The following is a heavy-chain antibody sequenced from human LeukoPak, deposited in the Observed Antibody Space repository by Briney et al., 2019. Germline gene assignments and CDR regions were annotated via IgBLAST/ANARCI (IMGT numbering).Heavy chain of an antibody. D-gene: IGHD3-16*01. J-gene: IGHJ4*02. CDR3: ARSRGPNTFGGVHDY. CDR2: INHSGST. CDR1: GGSFSGYY. V-gene: IGHV4-34*01. Sequence: SETLSLTCAVYGGSFSGYYWSWIRQPPGKGLEWIGEINHSGSTNYNPSLKSRVTISVDTSKNQFSLKLSSVTAADTAVYYCARSRGPNTFGGVHDYWGQGTLVTVSS.